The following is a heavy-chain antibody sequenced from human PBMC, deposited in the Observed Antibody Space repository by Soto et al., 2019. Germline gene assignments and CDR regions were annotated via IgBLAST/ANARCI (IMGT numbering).Heavy chain of an antibody. D-gene: IGHD3-3*02. CDR3: AKERLLYQHFWSGYPSNY. Sequence: GGSLRLSCAASGFTFSSYGMHWVRQAPGKGLEWVAVISYDGSNKYYADSVKGRFTISRDNSKNTLYLQMNSLRAEDTAVYYCAKERLLYQHFWSGYPSNYWGQGTLVTVSS. V-gene: IGHV3-30*18. J-gene: IGHJ4*02. CDR2: ISYDGSNK. CDR1: GFTFSSYG.